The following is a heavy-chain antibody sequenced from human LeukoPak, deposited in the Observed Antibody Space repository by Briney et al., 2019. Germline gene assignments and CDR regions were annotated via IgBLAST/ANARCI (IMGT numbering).Heavy chain of an antibody. CDR1: GFRLSDYA. D-gene: IGHD3-3*01. CDR3: AREMRGYYPHY. Sequence: GGSLRLSCAASGFRLSDYAMSWVRHAPGKGLEWVAIVAHDGSFTSYADSVKGRFSITRDDSTLYLEMNSLRVEDTALYYCAREMRGYYPHYWGQGTLLTVSS. V-gene: IGHV3-30*04. CDR2: VAHDGSFT. J-gene: IGHJ4*02.